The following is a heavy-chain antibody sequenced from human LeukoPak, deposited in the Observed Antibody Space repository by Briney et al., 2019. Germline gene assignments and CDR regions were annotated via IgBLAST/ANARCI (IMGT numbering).Heavy chain of an antibody. CDR2: VYTSGST. D-gene: IGHD1-26*01. Sequence: SETLSLTCTVSGDSIRSYYWSWIRQPAGKGLEWIGRVYTSGSTNYNPSLKSRVTMSIDTSKSQFSLKLSSVTAADTAVYYCARAAHSGSLAPFDYWGQGTLVTVSS. CDR1: GDSIRSYY. CDR3: ARAAHSGSLAPFDY. V-gene: IGHV4-4*07. J-gene: IGHJ4*02.